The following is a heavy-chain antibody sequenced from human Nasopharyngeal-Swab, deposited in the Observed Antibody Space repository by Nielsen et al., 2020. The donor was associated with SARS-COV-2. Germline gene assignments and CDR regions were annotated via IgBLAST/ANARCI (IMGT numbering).Heavy chain of an antibody. J-gene: IGHJ4*02. Sequence: SETLSLPCTLPNVSITSGSYYWSWIRQPAGRGLEWIWRVYISGTTMYNPSLKSRAAISIDPSTIQFSLNLRSVTATDSAVYYCAREDIWKTSGYYFDYWGQGSLVTVSS. CDR1: NVSITSGSYY. CDR3: AREDIWKTSGYYFDY. V-gene: IGHV4-61*02. D-gene: IGHD5-12*01. CDR2: VYISGTT.